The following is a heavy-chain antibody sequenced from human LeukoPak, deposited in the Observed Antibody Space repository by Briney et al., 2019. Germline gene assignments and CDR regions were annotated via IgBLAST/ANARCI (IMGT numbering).Heavy chain of an antibody. CDR1: GGSISSYY. D-gene: IGHD2-2*01. J-gene: IGHJ4*02. Sequence: SETLSLTCSVSGGSISSYYWSWIRQSPGKGLEWIGYIYNSGSTNYNPSLKSRVTISVDTSKNQFSLKLSSVTAADTAVYYCARGPAGPFDYWGQGTLVTVSS. CDR3: ARGPAGPFDY. CDR2: IYNSGST. V-gene: IGHV4-59*08.